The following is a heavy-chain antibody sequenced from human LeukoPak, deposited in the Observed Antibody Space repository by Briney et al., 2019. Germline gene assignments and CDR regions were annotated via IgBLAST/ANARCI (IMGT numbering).Heavy chain of an antibody. CDR2: IRYDGSNK. D-gene: IGHD5-18*01. CDR1: GFTFSSYG. V-gene: IGHV3-30*02. J-gene: IGHJ4*02. CDR3: AGDLVDTAMWEFDY. Sequence: GGSLRLSRAASGFTFSSYGMHWVRQAPGKGLEWVAFIRYDGSNKYYADSVKGRFTISRDNSKNTLYLQMNRLRSDDTAVYYCAGDLVDTAMWEFDYWGQGALVTVSS.